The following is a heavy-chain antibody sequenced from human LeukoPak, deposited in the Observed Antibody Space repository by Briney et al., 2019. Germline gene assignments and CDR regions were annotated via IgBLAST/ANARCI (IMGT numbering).Heavy chain of an antibody. CDR1: GFIFSNYA. V-gene: IGHV3-23*01. CDR2: IGGVSESF. J-gene: IGHJ6*02. D-gene: IGHD3-10*01. Sequence: QTGGSLRLSCAASGFIFSNYAMTWVRQAPGKGLEWVSIIGGVSESFYYADSVKGRFTVSRDNSKDTLYLQIISLRDEDTAVYYCARRWLGDPYGMDVWGQGTTVSVSS. CDR3: ARRWLGDPYGMDV.